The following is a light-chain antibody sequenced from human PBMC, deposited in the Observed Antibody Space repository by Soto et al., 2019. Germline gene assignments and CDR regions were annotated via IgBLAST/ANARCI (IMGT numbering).Light chain of an antibody. CDR1: SSDFGGNNY. CDR2: EVR. J-gene: IGLJ2*01. Sequence: QSALTQPPSASGSPGQSVTISCTGTSSDFGGNNYVSWYQQHPGKAPKIMIYEVRNRPSGVPDRFSGSKSGNTASLTGSGLQAEDEDDYYCSSYAGSNNVVFVGGTQLHVL. V-gene: IGLV2-8*01. CDR3: SSYAGSNNVV.